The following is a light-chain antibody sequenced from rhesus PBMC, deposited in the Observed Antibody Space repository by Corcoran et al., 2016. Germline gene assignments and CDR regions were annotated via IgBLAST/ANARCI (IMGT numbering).Light chain of an antibody. J-gene: IGKJ2*01. V-gene: IGKV1S12*01. CDR2: AAS. Sequence: DIQMTQSPSALSASVGDRVTISCRASQNIYSNLAWYQQKPGKALKFLIYAASSLQTGIPSRLSGSGSGTDFTLTISSLQPEDSAAYYCQHYYDNPYSFGQGTKVEIK. CDR3: QHYYDNPYS. CDR1: QNIYSN.